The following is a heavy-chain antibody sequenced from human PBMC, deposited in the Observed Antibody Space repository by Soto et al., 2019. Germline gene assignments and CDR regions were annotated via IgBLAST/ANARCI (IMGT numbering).Heavy chain of an antibody. CDR2: ISWNSGSI. J-gene: IGHJ6*02. CDR1: GFTFDDYA. CDR3: AKDRGSDYDSSCYYGSGPKHYGMDG. D-gene: IGHD3-22*01. Sequence: PGGSLRLSCAASGFTFDDYAMHWVRQAPGKGLEWVSGISWNSGSIGYADSVKGRFTISRDNAKNSLYLQMNSLRAEDTALYYCAKDRGSDYDSSCYYGSGPKHYGMDGWGRGTTVTVSS. V-gene: IGHV3-9*01.